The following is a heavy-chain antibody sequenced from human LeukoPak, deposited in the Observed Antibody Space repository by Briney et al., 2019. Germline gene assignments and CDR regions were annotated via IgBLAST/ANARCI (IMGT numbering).Heavy chain of an antibody. CDR1: GYTFTSYG. Sequence: ASVKVSCKASGYTFTSYGISWVRQAPGQGLEWMGWISAYNGNTNYAQKLQGRVTMTTDTSTSTAYMELRSLRSDDTAVYYCAARGGVRFLEWLPLNVWGKGTTVTVSS. J-gene: IGHJ6*04. CDR2: ISAYNGNT. D-gene: IGHD3-3*01. CDR3: AARGGVRFLEWLPLNV. V-gene: IGHV1-18*01.